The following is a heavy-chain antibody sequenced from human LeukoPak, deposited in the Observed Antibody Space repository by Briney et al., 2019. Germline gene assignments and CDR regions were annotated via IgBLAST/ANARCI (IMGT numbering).Heavy chain of an antibody. D-gene: IGHD5-12*01. CDR2: INPNSGGT. V-gene: IGHV1-2*02. J-gene: IGHJ4*02. CDR1: GGTFSSYA. Sequence: ASVKVSCKASGGTFSSYAISWVRQAPGQGLEWMGWINPNSGGTNYAQKFQGRATMTRDTSISTAYMELSRLRSDDTAVYYCARECLDPYSGYDSGGYYFDYWGQGTLVTVSS. CDR3: ARECLDPYSGYDSGGYYFDY.